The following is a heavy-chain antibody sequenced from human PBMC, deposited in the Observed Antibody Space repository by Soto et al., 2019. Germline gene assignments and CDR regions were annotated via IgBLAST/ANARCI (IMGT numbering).Heavy chain of an antibody. CDR1: GGSISSSSYY. Sequence: SETLSLTCTVSGGSISSSSYYWGWIRQPPGKGLEWIGSIYYSGSTYYNPSLKSRVTISVDTSKNQFSLKLSSVTAADTAVYYCARHQSYDYIWGSYRAPFDYWGQGTLVTVSS. CDR3: ARHQSYDYIWGSYRAPFDY. CDR2: IYYSGST. V-gene: IGHV4-39*01. D-gene: IGHD3-16*02. J-gene: IGHJ4*02.